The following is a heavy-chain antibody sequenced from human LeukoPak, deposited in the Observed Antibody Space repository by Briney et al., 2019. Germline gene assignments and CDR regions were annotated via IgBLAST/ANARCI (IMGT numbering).Heavy chain of an antibody. V-gene: IGHV4-30-2*01. CDR3: ARGGLAAAGSEIDS. Sequence: SETLSLTCTVSGVSISNGGYSWSWIRQPPGKGLEWIGYIYQSGSTYYNPSLKSRVTISVDRSKNQFSLKLNSVTAADTAVYYCARGGLAAAGSEIDSWGQGTLVTVSS. CDR1: GVSISNGGYS. J-gene: IGHJ4*02. D-gene: IGHD6-13*01. CDR2: IYQSGST.